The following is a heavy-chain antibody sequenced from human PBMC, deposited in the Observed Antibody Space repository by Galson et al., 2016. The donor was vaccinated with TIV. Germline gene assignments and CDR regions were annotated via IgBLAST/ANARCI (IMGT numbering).Heavy chain of an antibody. CDR1: GDTFSSYP. D-gene: IGHD5-18*01. V-gene: IGHV1-69*13. CDR3: AKDRNTAMDIYHYYYGMDV. CDR2: FVPLFGTA. Sequence: SVKVSCKASGDTFSSYPFNWVRQAPGQGLEWVGGFVPLFGTANYAQKFQGRVTITADESTSTLYMEVSSLRSEDTAVYYCAKDRNTAMDIYHYYYGMDVWGQGTTVIVSS. J-gene: IGHJ6*02.